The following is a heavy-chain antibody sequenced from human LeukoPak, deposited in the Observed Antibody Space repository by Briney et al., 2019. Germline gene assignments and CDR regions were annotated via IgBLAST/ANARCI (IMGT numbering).Heavy chain of an antibody. V-gene: IGHV3-30*18. CDR1: GFTFGSYA. CDR2: ISFDGSNK. D-gene: IGHD6-13*01. J-gene: IGHJ4*02. CDR3: AKALASAEGAY. Sequence: PGGSLRLSCAASGFTFGSYAMHWVRQAPGKGLEWVGGISFDGSNKYYADSGTGRLTLSRDNSKNTLYLQVNSLRTEDTAVYYCAKALASAEGAYWGQGTLVTVSS.